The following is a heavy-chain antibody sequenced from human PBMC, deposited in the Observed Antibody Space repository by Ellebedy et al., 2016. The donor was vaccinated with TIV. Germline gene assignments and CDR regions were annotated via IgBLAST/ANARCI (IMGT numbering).Heavy chain of an antibody. D-gene: IGHD3-22*01. CDR3: AKDRTYYYDSSGYYYRGTADYYFDY. V-gene: IGHV3-23*01. J-gene: IGHJ4*02. Sequence: GESLKISXSASGFTFNNYALNWVRQPPGKGLEWVSGVAGSCDTTYYPGSVRGRFNIHRENSKNTVSLQMSRLSPDDTAVYYCAKDRTYYYDSSGYYYRGTADYYFDYWGQGTLVTVSS. CDR1: GFTFNNYA. CDR2: VAGSCDTT.